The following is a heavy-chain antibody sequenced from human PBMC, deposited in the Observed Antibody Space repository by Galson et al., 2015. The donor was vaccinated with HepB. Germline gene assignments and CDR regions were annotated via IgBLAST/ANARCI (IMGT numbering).Heavy chain of an antibody. CDR2: TYYRSKWYN. D-gene: IGHD3-22*01. Sequence: CAISGDSVSSKSAAWNWIRQSPSRGLEWLGRTYYRSKWYNDYTVSLKGRITINPDTSKNQFSLQLNSVTPEDTAVYYCARDAEYYYDSSGYYGGPNWFDPWGQGTLVTVSS. V-gene: IGHV6-1*01. CDR1: GDSVSSKSAA. CDR3: ARDAEYYYDSSGYYGGPNWFDP. J-gene: IGHJ5*02.